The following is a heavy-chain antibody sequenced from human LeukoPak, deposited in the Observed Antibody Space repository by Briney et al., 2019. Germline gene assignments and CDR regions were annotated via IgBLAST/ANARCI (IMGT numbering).Heavy chain of an antibody. CDR1: GFTFSSYW. J-gene: IGHJ6*03. D-gene: IGHD3-10*01. CDR2: IKQDGGEK. V-gene: IGHV3-7*01. CDR3: ARRFTMVRGVMGYYYMDV. Sequence: GGSLRLSCAASGFTFSSYWMSWVRQAPGKGLEWVANIKQDGGEKYYVDSVKGRFTISRDNAKNSLYLQMNSLRAEDTAVYYCARRFTMVRGVMGYYYMDVWGKGTTVTVSS.